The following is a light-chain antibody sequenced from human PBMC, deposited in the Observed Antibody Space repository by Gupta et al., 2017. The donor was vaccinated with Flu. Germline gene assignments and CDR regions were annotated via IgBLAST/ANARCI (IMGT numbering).Light chain of an antibody. V-gene: IGLV3-21*02. J-gene: IGLJ2*01. CDR2: DDT. CDR1: NIGGRS. Sequence: SYVLSQPPSLSVAPGQTATIFCEGNNIGGRSVHWYQQRPGQAPSLVLFDDTDRPSDIPDRFSCSNAGNTATRHTNRVAAGDEADDYCQASDSSSDPVVFGGGTKRTVL. CDR3: QASDSSSDPVV.